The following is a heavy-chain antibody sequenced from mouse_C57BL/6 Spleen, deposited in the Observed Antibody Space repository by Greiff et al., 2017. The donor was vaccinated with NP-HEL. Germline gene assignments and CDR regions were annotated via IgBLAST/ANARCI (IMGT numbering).Heavy chain of an antibody. CDR3: ARDGGTTVEEAWFAY. CDR2: ISDGGSYT. J-gene: IGHJ3*01. CDR1: GFIFSSYA. V-gene: IGHV5-4*01. Sequence: EVQLVESGGGLVKPGGSLKLSCAASGFIFSSYAMSWVRQTPEKRLEWVATISDGGSYTYYPDNVKGRFTISRDNAKNNLYLQMSHLKSEDTAMYYCARDGGTTVEEAWFAYWGQGTLVTVSA. D-gene: IGHD1-1*01.